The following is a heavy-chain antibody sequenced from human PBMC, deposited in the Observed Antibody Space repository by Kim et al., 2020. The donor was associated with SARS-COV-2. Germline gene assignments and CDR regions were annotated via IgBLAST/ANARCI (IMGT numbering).Heavy chain of an antibody. CDR3: ARGGYYDSCDY. CDR2: A. J-gene: IGHJ4*02. D-gene: IGHD3-22*01. Sequence: ANYAQKFQGRVTITADESTSTAYMELSSLRSEDTAVYYWARGGYYDSCDYWGQGTLVTVSS. V-gene: IGHV1-69*01.